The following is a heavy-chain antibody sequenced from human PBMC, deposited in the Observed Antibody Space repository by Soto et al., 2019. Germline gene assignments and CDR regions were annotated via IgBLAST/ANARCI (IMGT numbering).Heavy chain of an antibody. V-gene: IGHV3-74*01. J-gene: IGHJ4*02. CDR3: TRDWAYSHAS. CDR2: INSDGSST. D-gene: IGHD1-26*01. Sequence: EVQLMQSGGGLVQPGESLRLSCAASGLSFSNTWMHWVRQSPGKGLVWISYINSDGSSTTYAESVTGRFTISRDNGKNTVYLKMNSLRVEDTAVYYCTRDWAYSHASWGQGTLVTVAS. CDR1: GLSFSNTW.